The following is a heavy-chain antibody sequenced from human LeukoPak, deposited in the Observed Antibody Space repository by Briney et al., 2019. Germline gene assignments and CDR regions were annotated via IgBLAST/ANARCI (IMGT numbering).Heavy chain of an antibody. D-gene: IGHD5-24*01. CDR1: GFTFSDYY. CDR2: ISSSGSTI. Sequence: GGSLRLFCAASGFTFSDYYMSWIRQAPGKGLEWVSYISSSGSTIYYADSVKGRFTISRDNAKNSLYLQMNSLRAEDTAVYYCARGPVEMATTKDYWGQGTLVTVSS. J-gene: IGHJ4*02. V-gene: IGHV3-11*01. CDR3: ARGPVEMATTKDY.